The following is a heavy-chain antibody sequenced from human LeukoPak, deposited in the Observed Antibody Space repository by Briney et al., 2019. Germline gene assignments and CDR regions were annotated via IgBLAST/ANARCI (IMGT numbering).Heavy chain of an antibody. CDR2: ISYDGSNK. V-gene: IGHV3-30*18. D-gene: IGHD3-10*01. Sequence: GRSLRLSCAASGFTFSSYGMHWVRQAPGKGLEWVVVISYDGSNKYYADSVKGRFTISRDNSKSTLYLQMNSLRAEDTAVYYCAKDLDQYGSGSYYHYGMDVWGQGTTVTVSS. J-gene: IGHJ6*02. CDR3: AKDLDQYGSGSYYHYGMDV. CDR1: GFTFSSYG.